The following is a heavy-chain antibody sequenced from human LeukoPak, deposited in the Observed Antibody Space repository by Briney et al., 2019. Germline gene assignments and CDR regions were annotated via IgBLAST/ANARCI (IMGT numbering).Heavy chain of an antibody. D-gene: IGHD3-3*01. CDR1: GFTFSSYG. J-gene: IGHJ6*02. Sequence: PGGSLRLSCAASGFTFSSYGMHWVRQAPGKGLEWVAVISYDGSNKYYADSVKGRFTISRDNSKNTLYLQMNSLRAEDTAVYYCARRFLEWLLFLGGSDYYGMDVWGQGTTATVSS. CDR2: ISYDGSNK. V-gene: IGHV3-30*03. CDR3: ARRFLEWLLFLGGSDYYGMDV.